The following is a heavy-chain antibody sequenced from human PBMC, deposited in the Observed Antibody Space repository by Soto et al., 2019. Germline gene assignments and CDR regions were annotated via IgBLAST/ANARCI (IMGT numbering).Heavy chain of an antibody. Sequence: PGGSLRLSCAASGFTFSSYAMSWVRQAPGKGLEWVSAIDGGGGTTYYADSVKGRFTISRDNSQNTLYLQMNSLRAEDTAVYYCAKDYGDNPFDYWGQGTLVTVSS. CDR2: IDGGGGTT. J-gene: IGHJ4*02. V-gene: IGHV3-23*01. CDR1: GFTFSSYA. CDR3: AKDYGDNPFDY. D-gene: IGHD4-17*01.